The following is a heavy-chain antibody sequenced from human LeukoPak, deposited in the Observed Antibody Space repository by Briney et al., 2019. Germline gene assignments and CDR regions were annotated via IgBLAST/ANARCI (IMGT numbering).Heavy chain of an antibody. V-gene: IGHV4-59*08. CDR2: VYYSGST. CDR1: GGSISGYY. D-gene: IGHD3-16*01. J-gene: IGHJ4*02. Sequence: PSETLSLTCTVSGGSISGYYWSWIRQPPGKGLEWIGYVYYSGSTKYNPSLKSRVTISVDTSKNQFSPKLSSVTAADTAVYYCARHALTTFYFDYWGQGTLVTVSS. CDR3: ARHALTTFYFDY.